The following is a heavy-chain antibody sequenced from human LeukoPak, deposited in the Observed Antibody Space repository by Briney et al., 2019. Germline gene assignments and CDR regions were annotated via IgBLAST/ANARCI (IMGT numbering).Heavy chain of an antibody. CDR2: IYYSGST. J-gene: IGHJ4*02. V-gene: IGHV4-39*01. D-gene: IGHD3-9*01. CDR3: ARHKLRYSDWLLLPYDY. Sequence: PSETLSLTCTVSGGFISSTSYYWGWIRQPPGKGLEWIGSIYYSGSTYYNPSLKSRVTISVDTSKNQFSLKLSSVTAADTAVYYCARHKLRYSDWLLLPYDYWGQGTLVTVSS. CDR1: GGFISSTSYY.